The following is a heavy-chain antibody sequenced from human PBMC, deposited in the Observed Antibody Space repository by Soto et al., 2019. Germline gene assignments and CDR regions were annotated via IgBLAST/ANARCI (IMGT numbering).Heavy chain of an antibody. CDR1: GITFDDYA. D-gene: IGHD3-22*01. J-gene: IGHJ4*02. V-gene: IGHV3-9*01. CDR2: ISWNSGSI. Sequence: PGGSLRLSCATSGITFDDYAMHWVRQAPGKGLEWVSGISWNSGSIGYADSVKGRFTISRDNAKNSLYLQMNSLRAEDTALYYCAKGYYYDSSGYYWGAFDYWGQGTLVTVSS. CDR3: AKGYYYDSSGYYWGAFDY.